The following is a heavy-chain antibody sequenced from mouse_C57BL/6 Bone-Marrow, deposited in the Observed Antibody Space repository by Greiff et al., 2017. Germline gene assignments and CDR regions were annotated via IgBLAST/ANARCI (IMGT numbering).Heavy chain of an antibody. V-gene: IGHV1-85*01. J-gene: IGHJ1*03. CDR1: GYTFTSYD. D-gene: IGHD1-1*01. CDR2: IYPRDGST. CDR3: ASLEFDGSSGDWYFDV. Sequence: VQLQQSGPELVKPGASVKLSCKASGYTFTSYDINWVKQRPGQGLEWIGWIYPRDGSTKYNEKFKGKATLTVDTSSSTAYIELHSPTSEDSAVYFCASLEFDGSSGDWYFDVGGTGTAATDSS.